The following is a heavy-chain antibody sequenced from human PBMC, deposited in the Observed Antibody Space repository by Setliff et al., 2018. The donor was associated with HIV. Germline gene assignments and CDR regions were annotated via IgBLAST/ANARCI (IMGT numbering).Heavy chain of an antibody. J-gene: IGHJ3*02. CDR3: ARFPLLHKNAFDI. D-gene: IGHD2-15*01. V-gene: IGHV4-59*01. Sequence: SETLSLTCTVSGGSISSNYWSWMRQPPGKGLEWIGHIYYSGSTNYNPSLKSRVTISVDTSRNQFSLNLSSVTAADTAVYYCARFPLLHKNAFDIWGQGTMVTVSS. CDR1: GGSISSNY. CDR2: IYYSGST.